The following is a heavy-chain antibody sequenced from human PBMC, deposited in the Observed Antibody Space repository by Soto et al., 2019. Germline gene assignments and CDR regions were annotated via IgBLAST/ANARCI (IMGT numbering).Heavy chain of an antibody. Sequence: EVQLVESGGGLVKPGGSLRLSCAASGFTFSSYSMNWVRQAPGKGLEWVSSISSSSSYIYYADSVKGRFTISRDNAKNSLYLQMNSLRAEDTAVYYFARDHSTIFGAPPSFDPWGQGTLVTVSS. V-gene: IGHV3-21*01. CDR3: ARDHSTIFGAPPSFDP. D-gene: IGHD3-3*01. CDR2: ISSSSSYI. CDR1: GFTFSSYS. J-gene: IGHJ5*02.